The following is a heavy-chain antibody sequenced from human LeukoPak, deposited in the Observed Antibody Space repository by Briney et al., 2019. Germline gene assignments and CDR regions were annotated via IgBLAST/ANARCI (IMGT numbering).Heavy chain of an antibody. J-gene: IGHJ4*02. CDR3: ARDGGAIQLWFPHDY. CDR1: GYTFTSYG. V-gene: IGHV1-18*01. D-gene: IGHD5-18*01. Sequence: ASVKVSCKASGYTFTSYGISWVRQAPGRGLEWMGWISAYNGNTNYAQKLQGRVTMTTDTSTSTAYMELRSLRSDDTAVYYCARDGGAIQLWFPHDYWGQGTLVTVSS. CDR2: ISAYNGNT.